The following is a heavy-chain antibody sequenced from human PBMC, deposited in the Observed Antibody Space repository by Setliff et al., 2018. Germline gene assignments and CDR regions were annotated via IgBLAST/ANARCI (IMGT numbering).Heavy chain of an antibody. CDR1: GGSLRGNAIF. CDR2: IYPDGTT. Sequence: KASETLSLTCTVSGGSLRGNAIFWGWIRQPPGKGLEWIGYIYPDGTTNYNPSLKSRMTISLDMSKNQFSLTLRSVTAADTAVYYCARDHAPVPTARQVWYVVPHFDYWGQGTLVTVSS. V-gene: IGHV4-4*08. CDR3: ARDHAPVPTARQVWYVVPHFDY. D-gene: IGHD2-2*01. J-gene: IGHJ4*02.